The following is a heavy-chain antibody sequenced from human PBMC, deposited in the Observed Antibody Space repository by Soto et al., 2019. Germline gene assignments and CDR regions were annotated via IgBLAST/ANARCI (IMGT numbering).Heavy chain of an antibody. CDR2: IYYSGST. Sequence: SETLSLTCTVSGGSISSYYWSWIRQPPGKGLKWIGYIYYSGSTNYNPSLKSRVTISVDTSKNQFSLKLSSVTAADTAVYYCARGYSGYDYGEFGYWGQGTLVTVSS. CDR3: ARGYSGYDYGEFGY. D-gene: IGHD5-12*01. V-gene: IGHV4-59*01. J-gene: IGHJ4*02. CDR1: GGSISSYY.